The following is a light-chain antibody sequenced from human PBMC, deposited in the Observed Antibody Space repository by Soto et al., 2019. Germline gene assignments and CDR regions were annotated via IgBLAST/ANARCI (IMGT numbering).Light chain of an antibody. V-gene: IGLV1-40*01. CDR1: SSNIGAGYH. Sequence: QSVLTQPPSVSGAPGQRVTISCTGSSSNIGAGYHVHWYQQLPGAAPKLLIFDDSNRPSGVPDRFSGSKSGTSASLAITGLQADDEADYYCQSSDSRLSGSDVFGTGTKVTVL. CDR2: DDS. CDR3: QSSDSRLSGSDV. J-gene: IGLJ1*01.